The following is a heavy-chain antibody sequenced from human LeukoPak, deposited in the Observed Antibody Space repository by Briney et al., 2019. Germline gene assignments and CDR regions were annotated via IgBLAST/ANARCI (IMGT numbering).Heavy chain of an antibody. V-gene: IGHV3-23*01. D-gene: IGHD1-14*01. CDR2: ISGSGGST. J-gene: IGHJ4*02. Sequence: GGTLRLSCAASGFTFSSYGMSWVRQAPGKGLEWVSAISGSGGSTYYAYSVKGRLTISRANSENTLYLQMNNLRAEDTAVYYCAKATGYLLWGQGTLVTVSS. CDR1: GFTFSSYG. CDR3: AKATGYLL.